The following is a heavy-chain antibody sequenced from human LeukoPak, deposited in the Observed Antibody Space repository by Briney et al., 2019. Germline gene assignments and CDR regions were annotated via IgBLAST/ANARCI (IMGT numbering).Heavy chain of an antibody. CDR2: LSGSGITT. CDR3: AKGIYSSGWSYFDY. Sequence: GGSLRLSCVASGFTVSSNYMSWVRQAPGKGLEWVSTLSGSGITTYYADSVKGRFTISRDNSKNTLYLQMNSLRAEDTAVYYCAKGIYSSGWSYFDYWGHGTLVTVSS. J-gene: IGHJ4*01. CDR1: GFTVSSNY. V-gene: IGHV3-23*01. D-gene: IGHD6-19*01.